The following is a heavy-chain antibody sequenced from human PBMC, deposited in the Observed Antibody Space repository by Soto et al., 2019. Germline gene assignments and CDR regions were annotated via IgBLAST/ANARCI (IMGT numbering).Heavy chain of an antibody. V-gene: IGHV3-30*18. J-gene: IGHJ6*02. CDR3: AKDLTVITTVGYYYYGMDV. D-gene: IGHD3-22*01. CDR2: ISYDGSNK. CDR1: GFTFSSYG. Sequence: PGGSLRLSCAASGFTFSSYGMHWVRQAPGKGLEWVAVISYDGSNKYYADSVKGRFTISRDNSKNTLYLQMNSLRAEDTAVYYCAKDLTVITTVGYYYYGMDVWGQGTTVTVSS.